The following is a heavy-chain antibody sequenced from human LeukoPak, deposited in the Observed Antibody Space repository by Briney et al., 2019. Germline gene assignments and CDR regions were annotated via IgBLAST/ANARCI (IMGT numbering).Heavy chain of an antibody. V-gene: IGHV1-69*13. J-gene: IGHJ6*02. CDR3: AREVEYCSSTSCSYYYYGMDV. CDR1: GGTFSSYA. D-gene: IGHD2-2*01. Sequence: ASVKVSCKASGGTFSSYAISWVRQAPGQGLEWMGGIIPIFGTANYAQKFQGRVTITADESTSTAYMELSSLRSEDTAVYYCAREVEYCSSTSCSYYYYGMDVWGQGTTVTVSS. CDR2: IIPIFGTA.